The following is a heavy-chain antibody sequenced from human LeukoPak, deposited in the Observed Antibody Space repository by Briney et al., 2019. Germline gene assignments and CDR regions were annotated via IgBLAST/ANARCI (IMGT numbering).Heavy chain of an antibody. CDR2: ISGSGGST. D-gene: IGHD2-2*02. Sequence: GGSLRLSCAASGFTFSSYDMSWVRQAPGKGLEWVSAISGSGGSTYYSDSVKGRFTISRDNSKNTLYLQMNSLRAEDTAVHYCAKDHTPGLADYWGQGTLVTVSS. V-gene: IGHV3-23*01. CDR1: GFTFSSYD. CDR3: AKDHTPGLADY. J-gene: IGHJ4*02.